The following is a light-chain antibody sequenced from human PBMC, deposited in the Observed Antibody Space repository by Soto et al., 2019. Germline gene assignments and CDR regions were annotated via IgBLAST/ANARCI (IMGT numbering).Light chain of an antibody. V-gene: IGKV3-15*01. J-gene: IGKJ4*01. CDR3: QQYNNWPPLT. CDR2: GAS. CDR1: QTINSN. Sequence: EVVMTQSPATLSVSPGERATLSCRASQTINSNLAWYQHKPGQAPRLLIYGASTRATGIPARFSGCGSGTEFTLTVSSLQSEDVAVYYCQQYNNWPPLTFGGGTKVEI.